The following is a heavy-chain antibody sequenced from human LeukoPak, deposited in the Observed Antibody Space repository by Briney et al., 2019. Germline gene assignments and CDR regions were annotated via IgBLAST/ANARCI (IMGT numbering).Heavy chain of an antibody. CDR3: ARGRITIFGVVITTDAFDI. CDR1: GGSISSYY. V-gene: IGHV4-4*07. Sequence: SVTLSLTSPVSGGSISSYYWSWVRPPAGKGLEWIGRIYTSGSTNYNPSLKSRVTMSVDTSKNQFSLKLSSVTAADTAVYYCARGRITIFGVVITTDAFDIWGQGTMVTVSS. CDR2: IYTSGST. D-gene: IGHD3-3*01. J-gene: IGHJ3*02.